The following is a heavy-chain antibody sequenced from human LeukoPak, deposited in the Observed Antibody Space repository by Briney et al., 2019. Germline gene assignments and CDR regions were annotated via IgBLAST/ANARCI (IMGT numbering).Heavy chain of an antibody. CDR2: IIPIFGTA. Sequence: SVKVSCKASGGTFSSYAISWVRQAPGQGLEWMGGIIPIFGTANYAQKFQGRVTITADESTSTAYMELSSLRSEGTAVYYCARTRSSLRLGELSDDDAFDIWAKGQWSPSLQ. CDR3: ARTRSSLRLGELSDDDAFDI. V-gene: IGHV1-69*13. J-gene: IGHJ3*02. D-gene: IGHD3-16*02. CDR1: GGTFSSYA.